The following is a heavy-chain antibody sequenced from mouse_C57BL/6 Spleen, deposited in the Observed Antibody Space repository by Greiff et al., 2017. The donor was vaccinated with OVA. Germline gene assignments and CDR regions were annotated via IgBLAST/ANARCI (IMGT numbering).Heavy chain of an antibody. CDR1: GYTFTDYY. CDR2: INPNNGGT. V-gene: IGHV1-26*01. J-gene: IGHJ4*01. Sequence: EVQLQQSGPELVKPGASVKISCKASGYTFTDYYMNWVKQSHGKSLEWIGDINPNNGGTSYNQKFKGKATLTVDKSSSTAYMELRSLTSEDSAVYDCARPSLYGYYNAMDYWGQGTSVTVSS. CDR3: ARPSLYGYYNAMDY. D-gene: IGHD2-2*01.